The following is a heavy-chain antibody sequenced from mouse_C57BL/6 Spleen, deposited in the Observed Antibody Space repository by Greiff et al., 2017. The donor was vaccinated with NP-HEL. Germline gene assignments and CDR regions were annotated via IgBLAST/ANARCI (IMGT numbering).Heavy chain of an antibody. CDR1: GYAFTNYL. CDR2: INPGSGGT. J-gene: IGHJ3*01. CDR3: ARSDGSSYGFAY. Sequence: QVTLKVSGAELVRPGTSVKVSCKASGYAFTNYLIEWVKQRPGQGLEWIGVINPGSGGTNYNEKFKGKATLTADKSSSTAYMQLSSLTSEDSAVYFCARSDGSSYGFAYWGQGTLVTVSA. V-gene: IGHV1-54*01. D-gene: IGHD1-1*01.